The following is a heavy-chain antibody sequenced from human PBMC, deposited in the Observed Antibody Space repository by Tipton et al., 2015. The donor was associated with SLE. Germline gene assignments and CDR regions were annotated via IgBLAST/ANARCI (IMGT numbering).Heavy chain of an antibody. CDR3: ARDGIAARPDYYYGMDV. D-gene: IGHD6-6*01. Sequence: GLVKPSQTLSLTCAISGDSVSSNSAAWNWIRQSPSRGLEWLGRTYYRSKWYNDYAVSVKSRITINPDTSKNQFSLQLNSVTPEDTAVYYCARDGIAARPDYYYGMDVWGQGTTVTVSS. CDR2: TYYRSKWYN. CDR1: GDSVSSNSAA. J-gene: IGHJ6*02. V-gene: IGHV6-1*01.